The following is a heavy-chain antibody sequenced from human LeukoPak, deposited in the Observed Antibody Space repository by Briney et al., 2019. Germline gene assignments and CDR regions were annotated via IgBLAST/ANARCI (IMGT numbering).Heavy chain of an antibody. Sequence: SETLSLTCAVYGGSFSGYYWSWIRQPPGKGLEWIGEINHSGSTNYNPSLKSRVTISVDTSKNQFSLKLSSVTAADTAVYYCARGYPYCSSTSCYPYGIDYWGQGTLVTVSS. CDR2: INHSGST. J-gene: IGHJ4*02. CDR1: GGSFSGYY. CDR3: ARGYPYCSSTSCYPYGIDY. D-gene: IGHD2-2*01. V-gene: IGHV4-34*01.